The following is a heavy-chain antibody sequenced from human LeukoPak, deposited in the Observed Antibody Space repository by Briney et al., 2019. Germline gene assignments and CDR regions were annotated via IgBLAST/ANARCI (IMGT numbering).Heavy chain of an antibody. Sequence: PGRALRLSCAASGFTFSNYAMHWVRQAPGKGREWVAMISYDESNQYYVDSVKGRFTISRDNSKKSLYLQMNGLRPDDTALYYCAREGAIVGNAFDLWGLGTMVIVSS. CDR3: AREGAIVGNAFDL. CDR1: GFTFSNYA. V-gene: IGHV3-30-3*01. J-gene: IGHJ3*01. D-gene: IGHD3-16*02. CDR2: ISYDESNQ.